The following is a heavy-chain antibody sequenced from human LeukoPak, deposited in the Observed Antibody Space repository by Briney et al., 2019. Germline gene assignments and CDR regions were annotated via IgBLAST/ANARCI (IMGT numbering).Heavy chain of an antibody. CDR2: MYTSGST. Sequence: SQTLSLTCTVSGGSITSGGYYWSWIRQPAGKGLEWIGRMYTSGSTNYNPSLKSRATISVDTSKNQFSLKLSSVTAADTAVYYCVRGLGRYSYGHLFDPWGQGTLVTVSS. D-gene: IGHD5-18*01. CDR1: GGSITSGGYY. CDR3: VRGLGRYSYGHLFDP. J-gene: IGHJ5*02. V-gene: IGHV4-61*02.